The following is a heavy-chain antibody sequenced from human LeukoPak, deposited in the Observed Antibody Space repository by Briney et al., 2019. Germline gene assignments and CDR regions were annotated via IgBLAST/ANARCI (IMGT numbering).Heavy chain of an antibody. Sequence: SETLSLTCTVSGGSISSGSYYWSWIRQPAGKGLELIGRIYTSGSTNYNPSLKSRVTISVDTSKNQFSLKLSSVTAADTAIYYCAREAVRGVPPPRYYYYYMDVWGKGTPVTVSS. D-gene: IGHD3-10*01. J-gene: IGHJ6*03. CDR1: GGSISSGSYY. CDR3: AREAVRGVPPPRYYYYYMDV. CDR2: IYTSGST. V-gene: IGHV4-61*02.